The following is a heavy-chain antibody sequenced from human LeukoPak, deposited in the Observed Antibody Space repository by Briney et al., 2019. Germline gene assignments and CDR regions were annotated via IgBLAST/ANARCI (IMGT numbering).Heavy chain of an antibody. Sequence: GGSLRLSCAASGFTFSSYEMNWVRQAPGKGLEWVSYISSSGSTLYYADSVKGRFTISRDNAKNSLYLQMNSLRAEDTALYYCARIYSSGSRYYFDYWGQGTMVTVSS. J-gene: IGHJ4*02. V-gene: IGHV3-48*03. CDR1: GFTFSSYE. D-gene: IGHD6-19*01. CDR2: ISSSGSTL. CDR3: ARIYSSGSRYYFDY.